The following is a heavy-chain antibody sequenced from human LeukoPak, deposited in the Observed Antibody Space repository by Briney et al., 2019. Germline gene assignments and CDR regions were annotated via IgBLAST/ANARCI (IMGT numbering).Heavy chain of an antibody. D-gene: IGHD3-3*01. V-gene: IGHV4-59*08. CDR1: GGSISSYY. Sequence: SETLSLTCTVSGGSISSYYWSWIRQPPGKGLEWIGYIYYSGSTNYNPSLKSRVTISVDTSKNQFSLKLSSVTAADTAVYYCARQGAYYDFWSGYYIVDYWGQGTLVTVSS. J-gene: IGHJ4*02. CDR3: ARQGAYYDFWSGYYIVDY. CDR2: IYYSGST.